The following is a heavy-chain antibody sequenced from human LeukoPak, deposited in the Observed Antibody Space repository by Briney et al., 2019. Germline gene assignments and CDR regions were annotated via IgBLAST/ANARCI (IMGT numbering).Heavy chain of an antibody. V-gene: IGHV1-69*05. D-gene: IGHD5-18*01. J-gene: IGHJ4*02. CDR2: IIPIFGTA. CDR3: ARVDTAMVFPFDY. CDR1: GGTFSSYA. Sequence: SVKVSCKASGGTFSSYAISWVRQAPGQGLEWMGGIIPIFGTANYAQKFQGRVTMTRDTSTSTVYMELSSLRSEDTAVYYCARVDTAMVFPFDYWGQGTLVTVSS.